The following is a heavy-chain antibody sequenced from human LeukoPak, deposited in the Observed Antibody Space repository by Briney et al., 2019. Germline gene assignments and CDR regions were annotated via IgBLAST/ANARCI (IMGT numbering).Heavy chain of an antibody. CDR3: TRGGYCGSASCSDSDY. Sequence: ASVKVSCKASGYTFTNYAMNWVRQAPGQGLEWMGWINTNTGNPTYAQGFTGRFVFSLDTSVSTAYLQISSLKAEDTAVYYCTRGGYCGSASCSDSDYWGQGTLVTVSS. V-gene: IGHV7-4-1*02. J-gene: IGHJ4*02. D-gene: IGHD2-2*03. CDR2: INTNTGNP. CDR1: GYTFTNYA.